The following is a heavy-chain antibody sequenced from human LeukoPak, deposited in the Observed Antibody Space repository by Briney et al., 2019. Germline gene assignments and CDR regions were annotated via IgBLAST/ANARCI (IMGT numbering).Heavy chain of an antibody. CDR3: AREAYCSSTSCYSGD. J-gene: IGHJ4*02. Sequence: SETLSLTYTVSGYSISSGYYWGWIRPPPGKGLEWIGSIYHSGSTYYNPFLKSRVTISVDTSKNQFSLKLSSVTAADTAVYYCAREAYCSSTSCYSGDWGQGTLVTVSS. CDR1: GYSISSGYY. V-gene: IGHV4-38-2*02. CDR2: IYHSGST. D-gene: IGHD2-2*01.